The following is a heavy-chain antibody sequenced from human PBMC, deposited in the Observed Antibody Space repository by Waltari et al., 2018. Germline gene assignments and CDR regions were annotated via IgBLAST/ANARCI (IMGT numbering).Heavy chain of an antibody. CDR3: ARDRGRGIYLDS. CDR2: VQRSGRT. CDR1: GEYMSSPDW. D-gene: IGHD2-15*01. J-gene: IGHJ4*02. V-gene: IGHV4-4*02. Sequence: QLQASAPGPVKPSGTLSLTCPASGEYMSSPDWWSWVRQSPGKGLEWIGQVQRSGRTNYNPSFASRVSVSVDTSTNQFSLKVTSATAADTAVYFCARDRGRGIYLDSWGQGVLVTVSP.